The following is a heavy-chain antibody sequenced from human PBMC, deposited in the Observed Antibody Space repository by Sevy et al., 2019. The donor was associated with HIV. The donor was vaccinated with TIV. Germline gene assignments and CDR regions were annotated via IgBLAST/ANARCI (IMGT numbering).Heavy chain of an antibody. Sequence: GGSLRLSCAASGFTFSDYYMSWIRQAPGKGLEWVSYISSSGSTIYYADSVKGRFTISRDNAKNSQYLQMNSLIAEDTAVYSWARDRGGERITGYSSSWYFPYVWGSYREGTYFDYWGQGTLVTVSS. CDR1: GFTFSDYY. CDR2: ISSSGSTI. V-gene: IGHV3-11*01. D-gene: IGHD3-16*02. CDR3: ARDRGGERITGYSSSWYFPYVWGSYREGTYFDY. J-gene: IGHJ4*02.